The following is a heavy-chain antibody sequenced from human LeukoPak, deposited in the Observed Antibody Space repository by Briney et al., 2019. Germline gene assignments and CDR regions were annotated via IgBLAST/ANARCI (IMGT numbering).Heavy chain of an antibody. D-gene: IGHD6-13*01. CDR1: GFTFSSYW. V-gene: IGHV3-7*01. CDR2: IKQDGSEK. Sequence: GGSLRLSCAASGFTFSSYWMNWVRQAPGKGLEWAANIKQDGSEKKYVDSVKGRFTISRDNAKNSLYLQMNSLRAEDTAMYYCMTASRSSSWPPPTWGQGTLVTVSS. J-gene: IGHJ5*02. CDR3: MTASRSSSWPPPT.